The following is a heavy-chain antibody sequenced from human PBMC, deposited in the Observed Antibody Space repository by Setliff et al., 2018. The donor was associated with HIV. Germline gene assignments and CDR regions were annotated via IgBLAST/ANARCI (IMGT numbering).Heavy chain of an antibody. CDR1: GYTFTSYG. CDR3: ARGGEWLRRLFDY. D-gene: IGHD5-12*01. V-gene: IGHV1-18*01. Sequence: GASVKVSCKASGYTFTSYGISWVRQAPGQGLEWMGWISAYNGNTKYSQKFQGRVTITRDTSASTAYMELSSLRSEDTAVDYCARGGEWLRRLFDYWGQGTLVTVSS. CDR2: ISAYNGNT. J-gene: IGHJ4*02.